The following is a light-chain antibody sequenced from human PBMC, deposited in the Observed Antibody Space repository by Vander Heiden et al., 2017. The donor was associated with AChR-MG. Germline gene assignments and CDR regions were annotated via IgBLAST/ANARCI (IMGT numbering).Light chain of an antibody. CDR2: KES. Sequence: DIQLTQSPSTLSASVGDRVTITCRASQCISSWLDWYQQKPGKGPKLLIYKESSLERGVPSRFRGSGCGTEFNFTISSLKPDDFATDDCQQYNSYSPSLTFGGGTKVEIK. V-gene: IGKV1-5*03. CDR3: QQYNSYSPSLT. J-gene: IGKJ4*01. CDR1: QCISSW.